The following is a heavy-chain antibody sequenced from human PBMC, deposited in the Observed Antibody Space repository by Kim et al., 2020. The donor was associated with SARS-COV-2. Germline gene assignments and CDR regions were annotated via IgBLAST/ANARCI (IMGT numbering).Heavy chain of an antibody. J-gene: IGHJ6*02. D-gene: IGHD3-10*01. V-gene: IGHV3-33*01. CDR1: GFTFSSYG. CDR2: IWYDGSNK. Sequence: GGSLRLSCAASGFTFSSYGMHWVRQAPGKGLEWVAVIWYDGSNKYYADSVKGRFTISRDNSKNTLYLQMNSLRAEDTAVYYCARDEQFPGMVRGVIPNYYYYYGMDVWGQGTTVTVSS. CDR3: ARDEQFPGMVRGVIPNYYYYYGMDV.